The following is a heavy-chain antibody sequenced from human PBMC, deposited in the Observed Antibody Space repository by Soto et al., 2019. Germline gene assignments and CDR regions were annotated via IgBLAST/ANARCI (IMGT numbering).Heavy chain of an antibody. Sequence: QVQLVQSGAEVKKPGASVKVSCKASGYTFTSYYMHWVRQAPGQGLEWMGIINPSGGSTSYAQKFQGRVTRTRDTSTSTVYMELSSLRSEDTAVYYCAKNSGYDLHRMDVWGQGTTVTVSS. D-gene: IGHD5-12*01. CDR3: AKNSGYDLHRMDV. CDR1: GYTFTSYY. CDR2: INPSGGST. V-gene: IGHV1-46*01. J-gene: IGHJ6*02.